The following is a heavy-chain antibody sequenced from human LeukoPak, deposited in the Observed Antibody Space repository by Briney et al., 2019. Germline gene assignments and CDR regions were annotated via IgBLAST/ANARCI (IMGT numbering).Heavy chain of an antibody. V-gene: IGHV4-59*12. CDR2: VYYTGST. J-gene: IGHJ4*02. CDR3: AKLGNEGSSSSLIDY. D-gene: IGHD6-13*01. CDR1: GGSISNYY. Sequence: SETLSLTCTVSGGSISNYYWNWIRQPPGKGLEWIGYVYYTGSTNYNPSLKTRVTMSVDTSKNQFSLKLSSVTAADTAVYYCAKLGNEGSSSSLIDYWGQGTLVTVSS.